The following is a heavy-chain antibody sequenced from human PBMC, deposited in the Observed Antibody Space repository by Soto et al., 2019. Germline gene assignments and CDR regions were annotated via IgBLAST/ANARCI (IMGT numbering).Heavy chain of an antibody. CDR1: GFTFSSYA. J-gene: IGHJ6*02. V-gene: IGHV3-23*01. D-gene: IGHD6-25*01. CDR3: AKDGFAATLDYYYYYGMDV. Sequence: EVQLLESGGGLVQPGGSLRLSCAASGFTFSSYAMSWVRQAPGKGLEWVSAISGSGGSTYYADSVKGRFTISRDNSKNTLYLQMNSLRAEDTAVYYCAKDGFAATLDYYYYYGMDVWGQGTTVTVSS. CDR2: ISGSGGST.